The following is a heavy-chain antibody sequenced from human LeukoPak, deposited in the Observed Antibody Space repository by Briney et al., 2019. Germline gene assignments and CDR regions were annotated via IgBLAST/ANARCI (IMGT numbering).Heavy chain of an antibody. CDR1: GGSISSGGYF. CDR3: ARDIGDPTRNWFDP. CDR2: IYYSGST. J-gene: IGHJ5*02. Sequence: SETLSLTCTVSGGSISSGGYFWSWIRQHPGKGLEWIGYIYYSGSTYYNPSLRSRVTISVDTSEKQFALKLSSVTAADTAVYYCARDIGDPTRNWFDPWGQGTLVTVSS. D-gene: IGHD4-17*01. V-gene: IGHV4-31*03.